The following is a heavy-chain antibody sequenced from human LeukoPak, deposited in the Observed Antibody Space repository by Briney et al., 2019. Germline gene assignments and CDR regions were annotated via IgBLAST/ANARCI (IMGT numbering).Heavy chain of an antibody. CDR1: GGSFSGYY. CDR3: ASSTVTTPFDY. Sequence: SETLSLTCAVYGGSFSGYYWSWIRRPPGKGLEWIGEISHSGSTNYNPSLKSRVTISVDTSKNQFSLKLSSVTAADTAVYYCASSTVTTPFDYWGQGTLVTVSS. J-gene: IGHJ4*02. V-gene: IGHV4-34*01. CDR2: ISHSGST. D-gene: IGHD4-17*01.